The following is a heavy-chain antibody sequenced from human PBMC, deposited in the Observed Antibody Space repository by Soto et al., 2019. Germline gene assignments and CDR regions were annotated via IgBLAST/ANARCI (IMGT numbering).Heavy chain of an antibody. V-gene: IGHV3-11*01. CDR2: ISSSGSTI. J-gene: IGHJ6*02. CDR1: GFTFSDYY. D-gene: IGHD2-2*01. Sequence: QVQLVESGGGLVKPGGSLRLSCAASGFTFSDYYMSWIRQAPGKGLEWVSYISSSGSTIYYADSVKGRFTISRDNAKNSLYLQMNSLRAEDTAVYYCARDQGSIAMPRFYYYYGMDVWGQGTTVTVSS. CDR3: ARDQGSIAMPRFYYYYGMDV.